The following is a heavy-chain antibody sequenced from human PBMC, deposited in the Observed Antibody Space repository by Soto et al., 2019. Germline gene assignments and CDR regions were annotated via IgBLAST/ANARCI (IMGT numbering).Heavy chain of an antibody. CDR1: GYTFANYA. D-gene: IGHD6-25*01. CDR3: ATDLSGWTLSKCGSGVHV. V-gene: IGHV1-3*01. CDR2: INAGNGNT. Sequence: QVRLVQSGTEVKKPGASVMVSCKATGYTFANYAIHWVRQAPGQGLEWMGWINAGNGNTRYSQKFQDRVTFTRDTSTTTGDMEVSTLRFDDTAVYSGATDLSGWTLSKCGSGVHVWGQGTTVIVSS. J-gene: IGHJ6*02.